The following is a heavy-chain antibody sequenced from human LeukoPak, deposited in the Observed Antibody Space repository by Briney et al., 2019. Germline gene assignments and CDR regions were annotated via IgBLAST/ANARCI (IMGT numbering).Heavy chain of an antibody. CDR1: GFTFSSYA. D-gene: IGHD6-6*01. CDR3: ARGSSNIAARNNCFDP. V-gene: IGHV3-23*01. Sequence: GGSLRLSCAASGFTFSSYAMSWVRQAPGKGLEWVSAISGSGGSTYYADSVKGRFTLSRDNSKNSLYLQMNSLRAEDTAVYYCARGSSNIAARNNCFDPWGQGTLVTVSS. CDR2: ISGSGGST. J-gene: IGHJ5*02.